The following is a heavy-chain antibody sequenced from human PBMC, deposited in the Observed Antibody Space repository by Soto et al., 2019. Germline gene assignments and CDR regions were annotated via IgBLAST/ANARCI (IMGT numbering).Heavy chain of an antibody. CDR1: VFTFINYA. D-gene: IGHD6-25*01. Sequence: GGSLRLSCTASVFTFINYAMSWVRQAPGMGLEWVSTISDSGVNTFFGDSMKDRFTISRDNSKSTVYLQLNTVRAEDTAIYYCARAIGADFFDYWGQGTLVTVSS. CDR2: ISDSGVNT. J-gene: IGHJ4*02. CDR3: ARAIGADFFDY. V-gene: IGHV3-23*01.